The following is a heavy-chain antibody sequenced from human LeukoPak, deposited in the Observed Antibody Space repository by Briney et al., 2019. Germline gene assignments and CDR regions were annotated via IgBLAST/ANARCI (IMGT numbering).Heavy chain of an antibody. CDR2: ISGSGGST. D-gene: IGHD6-13*01. V-gene: IGHV3-23*01. CDR3: AKRRVAAAGYFDY. Sequence: GGSLRLSCAASGFTFSSYSMNWVRQAPGKGLEWVSAISGSGGSTYYADSVKGRFTISRDNSKNTLYLQMNSLRAEDTAVYYCAKRRVAAAGYFDYWGQGTLVTVSS. J-gene: IGHJ4*02. CDR1: GFTFSSYS.